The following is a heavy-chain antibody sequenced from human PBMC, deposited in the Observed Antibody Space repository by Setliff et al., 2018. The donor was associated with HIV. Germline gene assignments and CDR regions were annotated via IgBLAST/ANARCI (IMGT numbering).Heavy chain of an antibody. CDR2: ISSSGSTI. Sequence: LRLYCAASGFTFSSYEMNWVRQAPGKGLEWVSYISSSGSTIYYPDSVKGRFTISRDNATNSLYLQMSSLRADDTAVYYCARDDHYYDSGSLYSDWYFDLWGRGTLVTVSS. CDR3: ARDDHYYDSGSLYSDWYFDL. D-gene: IGHD3-10*01. J-gene: IGHJ2*01. V-gene: IGHV3-48*03. CDR1: GFTFSSYE.